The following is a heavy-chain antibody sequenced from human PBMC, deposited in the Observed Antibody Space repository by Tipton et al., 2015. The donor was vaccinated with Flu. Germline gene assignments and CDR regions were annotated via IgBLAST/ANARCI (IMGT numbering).Heavy chain of an antibody. D-gene: IGHD3-10*01. J-gene: IGHJ3*02. CDR3: ARVGAVTMVRGLAFDAFDI. CDR1: GGSISSSRYY. Sequence: LRLSCTVSGGSISSSRYYWGWIRQPPGKGLEWIGSIYHSGTAYYNPSLKSRVTISLDKSKNQFSLNLSSVTAADTAVYYCARVGAVTMVRGLAFDAFDIWGLGTMVAVSS. V-gene: IGHV4-39*07. CDR2: IYHSGTA.